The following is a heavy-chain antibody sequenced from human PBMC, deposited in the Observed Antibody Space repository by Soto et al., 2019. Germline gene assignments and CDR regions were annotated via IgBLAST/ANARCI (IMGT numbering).Heavy chain of an antibody. CDR3: AKGIAARPHYYGMDV. CDR2: ISGSGGNT. Sequence: EVQLLGSGGGLVQPGGSLRLSCAASGFTFSSYAMTWVRQAPGKGLEWVSAISGSGGNTYYADSVKGRFTISRDNSKNTLYLQMNSLRAEDTAVYYCAKGIAARPHYYGMDVWGQGTTVTVSS. V-gene: IGHV3-23*01. CDR1: GFTFSSYA. J-gene: IGHJ6*02. D-gene: IGHD6-6*01.